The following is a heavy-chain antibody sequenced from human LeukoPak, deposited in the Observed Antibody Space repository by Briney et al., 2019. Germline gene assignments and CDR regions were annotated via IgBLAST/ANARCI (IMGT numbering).Heavy chain of an antibody. CDR1: GFTFSSYA. CDR2: FSVVGGPT. CDR3: AKGGSSWFAS. J-gene: IGHJ5*01. V-gene: IGHV3-23*01. Sequence: PGGSLRLSCAASGFTFSSYAMNWVRQAPGKGLELVSTFSVVGGPTFYADSVKGRFTISRDNSKNTLYLQMSSLRAEDTAVYYCAKGGSSWFASWGQGTLVTVSS. D-gene: IGHD6-13*01.